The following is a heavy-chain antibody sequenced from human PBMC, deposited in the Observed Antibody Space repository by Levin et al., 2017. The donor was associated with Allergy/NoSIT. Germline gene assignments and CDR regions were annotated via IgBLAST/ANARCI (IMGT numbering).Heavy chain of an antibody. CDR3: ARGINYYDYIWGSYRPTPFDY. D-gene: IGHD3-16*02. J-gene: IGHJ4*02. V-gene: IGHV3-48*04. CDR2: ISKNSATI. CDR1: GFTFSTYS. Sequence: ETLSLTCAASGFTFSTYSMNWVRQAPGKGLEWISYISKNSATIYYADSVKGRFTISRDNANNSLYLQMNSLRAEDTAVYYCARGINYYDYIWGSYRPTPFDYWGQGSLVTVSS.